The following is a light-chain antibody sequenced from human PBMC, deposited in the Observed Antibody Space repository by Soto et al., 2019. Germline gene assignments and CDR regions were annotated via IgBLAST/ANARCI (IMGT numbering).Light chain of an antibody. Sequence: EIVLTQSPGTLSLSPGERATLSCRASQSVSSSHLAWYQQKPGQAPRLLIYGASSRATGIRDRFSGSGSGTDFTLTISRLEPEDFAVYYCQQYSTSRAFGQGTKVEIK. CDR1: QSVSSSH. J-gene: IGKJ1*01. V-gene: IGKV3-20*01. CDR3: QQYSTSRA. CDR2: GAS.